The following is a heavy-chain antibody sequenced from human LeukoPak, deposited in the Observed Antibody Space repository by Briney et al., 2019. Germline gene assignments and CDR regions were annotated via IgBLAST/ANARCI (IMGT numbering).Heavy chain of an antibody. CDR2: VYPGDSDT. CDR1: GYSFNNFW. CDR3: ARLSGITIFGGSSYMDV. Sequence: ESLKLSCKGSGYSFNNFWIAWARQTPGRGLEWTGLVYPGDSDTQYNPSFEGQVTVSADKSVSTAYLHLSSLKASDSGIYYCARLSGITIFGGSSYMDVWGKGTTVTVSS. V-gene: IGHV5-51*01. D-gene: IGHD3-3*01. J-gene: IGHJ6*03.